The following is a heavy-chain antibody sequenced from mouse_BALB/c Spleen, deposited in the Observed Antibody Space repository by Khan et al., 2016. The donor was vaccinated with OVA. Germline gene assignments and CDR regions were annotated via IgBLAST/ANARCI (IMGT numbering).Heavy chain of an antibody. CDR1: GFTFSSYD. CDR3: ATLYYYFIRVYFDQ. V-gene: IGHV5-6*01. CDR2: ISSGGNYT. J-gene: IGHJ2*01. D-gene: IGHD1-1*01. Sequence: EVELVESGGDLVKPGGSLKLSCAASGFTFSSYDMSWVRQTPDKRLEWVATISSGGNYTYYPDNVKGRFTISRDNAKNTLYLEMSSLKSEDTAMYYCATLYYYFIRVYFDQWGQGTTLTVAS.